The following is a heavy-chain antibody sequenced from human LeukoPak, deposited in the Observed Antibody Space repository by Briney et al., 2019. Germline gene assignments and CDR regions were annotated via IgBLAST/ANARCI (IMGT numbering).Heavy chain of an antibody. CDR2: ISYDGTNK. J-gene: IGHJ4*02. Sequence: PGGSLRLSCAASGFSFSTFVMHWVRQAPGKGLEWVAVISYDGTNKYYADSVKGRFTISRDNSKNTLYLQMNSLRAEDTAVYYCAKDRGYNSGRGPIDYWGQGTLVTVSS. D-gene: IGHD6-19*01. V-gene: IGHV3-30*18. CDR3: AKDRGYNSGRGPIDY. CDR1: GFSFSTFV.